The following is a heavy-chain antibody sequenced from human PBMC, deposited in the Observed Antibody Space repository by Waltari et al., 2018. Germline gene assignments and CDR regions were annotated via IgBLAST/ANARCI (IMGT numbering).Heavy chain of an antibody. CDR3: GYYDSSGYPRGYYYYYGMDV. Sequence: QVQLVQSGAEVKKPGSSVKVSCKASGGTFSSYAISWVRQAPGQGLEWMGGIIPILGTANEAQKFQGRVTITADESTSTAYMELSSLRSEDTAVYYCGYYDSSGYPRGYYYYYGMDVWGQGTTVTVSS. V-gene: IGHV1-69*13. D-gene: IGHD3-22*01. CDR1: GGTFSSYA. J-gene: IGHJ6*02. CDR2: IIPILGTA.